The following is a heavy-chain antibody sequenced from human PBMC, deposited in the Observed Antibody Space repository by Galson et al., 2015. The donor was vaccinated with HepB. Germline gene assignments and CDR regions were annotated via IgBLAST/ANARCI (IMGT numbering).Heavy chain of an antibody. V-gene: IGHV3-7*01. J-gene: IGHJ4*02. CDR3: ARDELLRYFDRTQDSFDY. CDR2: IKQDGSEK. D-gene: IGHD3-9*01. Sequence: SLRLSCAASGFTFSNYWMSWVRQAPGKGLEWVANIKQDGSEKYYVDSAKGRFTISRDNAKNSLYLQMNSLRAEDTAVYYCARDELLRYFDRTQDSFDYWGQGTLVTVSS. CDR1: GFTFSNYW.